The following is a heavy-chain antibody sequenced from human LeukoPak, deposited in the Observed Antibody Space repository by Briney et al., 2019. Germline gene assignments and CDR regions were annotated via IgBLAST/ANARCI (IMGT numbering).Heavy chain of an antibody. CDR2: ISYDGSNK. Sequence: GRSLRLSCAASGFTFSSYAMHWVRQAPGKGLEWVAVISYDGSNKYYADSVKGRFTISRDNSKNTLYLHMNSLRAEDTAVYYCARDRKGIIRYYFDYWGQGTLVTVSS. J-gene: IGHJ4*02. CDR3: ARDRKGIIRYYFDY. CDR1: GFTFSSYA. V-gene: IGHV3-30-3*01. D-gene: IGHD3-10*01.